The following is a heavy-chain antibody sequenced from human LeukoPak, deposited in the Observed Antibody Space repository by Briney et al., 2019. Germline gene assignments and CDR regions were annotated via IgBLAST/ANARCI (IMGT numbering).Heavy chain of an antibody. J-gene: IGHJ5*02. Sequence: ASVKVSCKASGYTFTSYGITWVRQAPGQGLEWMGRIIPILGIANYAQKFQGRVTITADKSTSTAYMELSSLRSEDTAVYYCARDLVEHVAEYSSSWYWFDPWGQGTLVTVSS. V-gene: IGHV1-69*04. D-gene: IGHD6-13*01. CDR1: GYTFTSYG. CDR3: ARDLVEHVAEYSSSWYWFDP. CDR2: IIPILGIA.